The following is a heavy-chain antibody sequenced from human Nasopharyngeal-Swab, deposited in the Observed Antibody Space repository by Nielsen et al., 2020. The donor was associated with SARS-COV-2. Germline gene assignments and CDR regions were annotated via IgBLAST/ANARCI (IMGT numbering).Heavy chain of an antibody. J-gene: IGHJ4*02. Sequence: GESLKISCAASGFTFSSYGMHWVRQAPGKGLEWVAVIWFDGRNKYYADSVKGRFTISRDNSKNTLHLQMNSLRGEDTAVYYCARDLDYYDNSGYPFDYWGQGTLVTVSP. CDR2: IWFDGRNK. CDR3: ARDLDYYDNSGYPFDY. D-gene: IGHD3-22*01. V-gene: IGHV3-33*01. CDR1: GFTFSSYG.